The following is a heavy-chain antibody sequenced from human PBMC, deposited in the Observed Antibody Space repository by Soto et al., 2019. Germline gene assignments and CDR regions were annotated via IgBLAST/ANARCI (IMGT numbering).Heavy chain of an antibody. CDR1: GYSISSGYY. CDR3: ARGPVVTAIGPTYFDY. Sequence: SETLSLTCAVSGYSISSGYYWGWIRQPPGKGLEWIGSIYHSGSTYYNPSLKSRVTISVDTSKNQFSLKLSSVTAADTAVYYCARGPVVTAIGPTYFDYWGQGTLVTVSS. D-gene: IGHD2-21*02. V-gene: IGHV4-38-2*01. J-gene: IGHJ4*02. CDR2: IYHSGST.